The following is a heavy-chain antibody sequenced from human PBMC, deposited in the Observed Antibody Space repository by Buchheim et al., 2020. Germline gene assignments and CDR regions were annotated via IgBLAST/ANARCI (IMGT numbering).Heavy chain of an antibody. Sequence: EVQLLESGGGLVQPGGSLRLSCAASGLTFSSYAMSWVRQAPGKGLEWVSSISGSGTRTNYAGSLKGRFTISRDNSKNTCYLQMPSPRAKDTAVYYCAKDHGPVNWCDPWGEGTL. V-gene: IGHV3-23*01. CDR3: AKDHGPVNWCDP. CDR1: GLTFSSYA. CDR2: ISGSGTRT. J-gene: IGHJ5*02.